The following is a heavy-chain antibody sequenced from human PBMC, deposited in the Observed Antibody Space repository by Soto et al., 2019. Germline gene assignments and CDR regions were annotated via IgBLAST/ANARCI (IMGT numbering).Heavy chain of an antibody. V-gene: IGHV4-30-2*01. J-gene: IGHJ6*02. CDR2: VYHNGNA. CDR3: DARRYYYYGLDV. CDR1: GGSISTPGYS. Sequence: PSETLSLTCTVSGGSISTPGYSWSWIRQRPGKAPEWVGYVYHNGNAYPKPSLKSRVTISLDGAKNPFSLKMTSVTAADTGLYYSDARRYYYYGLDVWGQGTTVTVSS.